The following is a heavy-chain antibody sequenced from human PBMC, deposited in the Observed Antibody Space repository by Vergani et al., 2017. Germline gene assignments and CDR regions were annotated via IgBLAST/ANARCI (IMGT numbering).Heavy chain of an antibody. D-gene: IGHD2-2*01. J-gene: IGHJ5*02. Sequence: QVQLVQSGAEVKKPGASVKVSCKASGYTFTGYYMHWVPQAPGQGLEWMGWINPNSGGTNYAQQFQGRVTMTRDTSISTAYMELSRLRSDDTAVYYCARVVVPAANPNWFDRWGQGTLVTVSS. CDR1: GYTFTGYY. V-gene: IGHV1-2*02. CDR2: INPNSGGT. CDR3: ARVVVPAANPNWFDR.